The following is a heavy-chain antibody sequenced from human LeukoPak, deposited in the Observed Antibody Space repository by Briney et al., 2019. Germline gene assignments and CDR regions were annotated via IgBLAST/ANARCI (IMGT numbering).Heavy chain of an antibody. V-gene: IGHV3-53*01. J-gene: IGHJ4*02. CDR1: GFTVSSNY. CDR2: IYSGGST. CDR3: ATAGRGTFDY. Sequence: PGGSLRLSCAASGFTVSSNYMSWVRQAPGKGLEWVSVIYSGGSTYYADSVKGRFTISRGNSKNTLYLQMNSLTAEETAVYYCATAGRGTFDYCGQGTLVTVSS.